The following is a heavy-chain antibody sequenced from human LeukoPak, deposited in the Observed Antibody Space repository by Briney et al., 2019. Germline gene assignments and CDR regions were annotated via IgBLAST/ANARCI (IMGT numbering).Heavy chain of an antibody. CDR2: ISGSGGST. J-gene: IGHJ3*02. CDR1: GFTFSDYY. V-gene: IGHV3-23*01. Sequence: GGSLRLSCAASGFTFSDYYMSWIRQAPGKGLEWVSAISGSGGSTYYADSVKGRFTISRDNSKNTLYLQMNSLRAEDMAVYYCAKDLNWNDAFDIWGQGTMVTVSS. CDR3: AKDLNWNDAFDI. D-gene: IGHD1-20*01.